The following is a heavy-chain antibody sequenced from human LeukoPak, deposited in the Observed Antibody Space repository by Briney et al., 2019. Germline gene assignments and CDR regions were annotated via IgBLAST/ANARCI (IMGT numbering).Heavy chain of an antibody. D-gene: IGHD3-10*01. V-gene: IGHV3-30*18. CDR1: GFTFSNYD. Sequence: GRSLRLSCAASGFTFSNYDIHWVRQAPGKGLEWVALISYDGNNKYYADSVKGRFTISRDNSKNTLYLQMNSLRAEDTAVYYCAKGFRFGELLSYFDYWGQGTLVTVSS. J-gene: IGHJ4*02. CDR3: AKGFRFGELLSYFDY. CDR2: ISYDGNNK.